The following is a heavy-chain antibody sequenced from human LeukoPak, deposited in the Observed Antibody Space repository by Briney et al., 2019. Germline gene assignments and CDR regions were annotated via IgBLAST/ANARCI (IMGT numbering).Heavy chain of an antibody. D-gene: IGHD3-3*01. CDR1: GGTFSSYA. J-gene: IGHJ6*03. Sequence: SVKVSCKASGGTFSSYAISWVRQAPGQGLEWMGGIIPIFGTANYAQKFQGRVTITTDESTSTAYMELSSLRSEDTAVYYCARGRTVLRFLEWRDYYYYMDVWGKGTTVTVSS. CDR3: ARGRTVLRFLEWRDYYYYMDV. CDR2: IIPIFGTA. V-gene: IGHV1-69*05.